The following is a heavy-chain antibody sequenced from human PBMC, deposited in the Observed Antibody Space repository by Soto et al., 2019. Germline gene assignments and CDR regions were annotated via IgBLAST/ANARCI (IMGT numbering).Heavy chain of an antibody. CDR3: AKDTADSSGWYNSY. V-gene: IGHV3-23*01. CDR1: GFTFSSYA. CDR2: ISGSGGST. D-gene: IGHD6-19*01. Sequence: GGSLRLSCAASGFTFSSYAMSWVRQAPGKGLEWVSAISGSGGSTYYADSVKGRFTISRDNSKNTLYLQMNSLRAEDTAVYYCAKDTADSSGWYNSYWGQGTLVTVSS. J-gene: IGHJ4*02.